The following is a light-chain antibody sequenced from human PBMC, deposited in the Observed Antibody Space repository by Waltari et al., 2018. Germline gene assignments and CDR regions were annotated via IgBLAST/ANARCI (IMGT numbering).Light chain of an antibody. CDR3: QSYDGSGSWV. CDR1: SGSIASNF. CDR2: EDH. Sequence: FMLTQPHSVSESPGKTITISCTRRSGSIASNFVQCYQQRPGSAPTTVIYEDHQRPSGVPDRFSGSFDRSSNSASLTISGLKTEDEAEYYCQSYDGSGSWVFGGGTKLTVL. J-gene: IGLJ3*02. V-gene: IGLV6-57*04.